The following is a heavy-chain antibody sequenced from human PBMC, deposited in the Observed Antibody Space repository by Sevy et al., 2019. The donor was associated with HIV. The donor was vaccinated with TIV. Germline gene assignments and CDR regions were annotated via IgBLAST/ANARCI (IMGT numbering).Heavy chain of an antibody. CDR1: GFTFGDYC. D-gene: IGHD1-26*01. V-gene: IGHV3-49*04. Sequence: GGSLRLSCATSGFTFGDYCMSWVRQAPGKGLEWISFFKSKAHGGTAENAASVKDRFTISRDDSKGIVNLQMNNLKTEDTAVYFCKRWSGSQSIFDYWGQGTLVTVSS. CDR2: FKSKAHGGTA. J-gene: IGHJ4*02. CDR3: KRWSGSQSIFDY.